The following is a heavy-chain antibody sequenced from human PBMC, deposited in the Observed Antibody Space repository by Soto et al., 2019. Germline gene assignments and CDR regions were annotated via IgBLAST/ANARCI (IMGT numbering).Heavy chain of an antibody. J-gene: IGHJ6*02. CDR1: GGSISSYY. CDR2: IDTSGTT. D-gene: IGHD3-10*01. CDR3: ARGPRGYVYYHGMDV. V-gene: IGHV4-4*07. Sequence: PSETLSLTCTVSGGSISSYYVSWIRQSAGKGLEWIGRIDTSGTTNYNPSLKSGVTMSVDASKNHFSLNLSSVTAADTAVYYCARGPRGYVYYHGMDVWGQGTTVTVSS.